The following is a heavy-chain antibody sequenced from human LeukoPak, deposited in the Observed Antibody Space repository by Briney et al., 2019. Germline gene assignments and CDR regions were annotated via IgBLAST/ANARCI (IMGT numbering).Heavy chain of an antibody. CDR3: ASKGGSYGWVDY. V-gene: IGHV1-46*01. CDR2: INPSGGST. CDR1: GYTFTSYY. Sequence: ASAKVSCKASGYTFTSYYMHWVRQAPGQGLEWMGIINPSGGSTSCAQKFQGRVTMTRDTSISTAYMELSRLRSDDTAVYYCASKGGSYGWVDYWGQGTLVTVSS. J-gene: IGHJ4*02. D-gene: IGHD1-26*01.